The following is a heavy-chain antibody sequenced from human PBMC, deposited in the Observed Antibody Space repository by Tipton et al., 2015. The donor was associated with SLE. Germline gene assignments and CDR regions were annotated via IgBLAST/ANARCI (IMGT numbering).Heavy chain of an antibody. V-gene: IGHV3-23*01. J-gene: IGHJ4*02. CDR3: ALGSSAYFDY. CDR2: ISGSGGST. CDR1: GFTFSSYA. D-gene: IGHD6-6*01. Sequence: GSLRLSCAASGFTFSSYAMHWVRQAPGKGLEYVSAISGSGGSTYYADSVKGRFTISRDNSKNTLYLQMNSLRAEDTAVYYCALGSSAYFDYWGQGTLVTVSS.